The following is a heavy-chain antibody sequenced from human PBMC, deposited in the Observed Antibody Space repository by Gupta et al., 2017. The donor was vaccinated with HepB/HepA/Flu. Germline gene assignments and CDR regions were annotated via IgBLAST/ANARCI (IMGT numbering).Heavy chain of an antibody. CDR1: GGSISSSTW. Sequence: VLLQESGPGLVKPLGTVSLTCAVSGGSISSSTWWRWVRQPPGKGLEWIGEIYHSGSTNYNPSLKSRVTISVDKSKNQFSLKLSSVTAADTAVYYCASGYDSSGYYYFDYWGQGTLVTVSS. D-gene: IGHD3-22*01. V-gene: IGHV4-4*02. CDR3: ASGYDSSGYYYFDY. CDR2: IYHSGST. J-gene: IGHJ4*02.